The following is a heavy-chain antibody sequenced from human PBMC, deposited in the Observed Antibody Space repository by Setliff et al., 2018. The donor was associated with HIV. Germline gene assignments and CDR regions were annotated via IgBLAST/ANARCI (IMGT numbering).Heavy chain of an antibody. CDR2: IYYSGST. V-gene: IGHV4-39*07. CDR1: GGSISSSSYY. D-gene: IGHD3-22*01. J-gene: IGHJ4*02. Sequence: SETLSLTCTVSGGSISSSSYYWGWIRQPPGKGLEWIGSIYYSGSTYYNPSRKSRVTIPVDTSKNQFSLKRSSVTAADTAVYYCARFRVTMIVVDCYCDYWGQGTLVTVSS. CDR3: ARFRVTMIVVDCYCDY.